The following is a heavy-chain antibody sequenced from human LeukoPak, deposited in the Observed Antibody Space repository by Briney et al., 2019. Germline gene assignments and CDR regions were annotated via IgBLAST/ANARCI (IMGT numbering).Heavy chain of an antibody. V-gene: IGHV4-4*02. Sequence: SETLSLTCAVSGGSISSSNWWSWVRQPPGKGLEWIGEIYHNGSTNYNPSLKSRVTISVDKSKNQFSLKLSSVTAADTAVYYCASIDSGSYSPFDYWGQGTLVTVSS. D-gene: IGHD1-26*01. J-gene: IGHJ4*02. CDR3: ASIDSGSYSPFDY. CDR1: GGSISSSNW. CDR2: IYHNGST.